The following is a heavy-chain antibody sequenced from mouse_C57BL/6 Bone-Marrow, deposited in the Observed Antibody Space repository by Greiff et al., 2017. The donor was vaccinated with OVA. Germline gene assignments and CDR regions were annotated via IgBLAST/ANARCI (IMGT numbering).Heavy chain of an antibody. D-gene: IGHD1-1*02. V-gene: IGHV3-6*01. CDR3: AREGGKVAY. Sequence: VQLQQSGPGLVKPSQSLSLTCSVTGYSITSGYYWNWIRQFPGNKLEWMGYISYDGSNNYNPSLKNRISITRDTSKNQFFLKLNSVTTEDTATYYCAREGGKVAYWGQGTLVTVSA. CDR2: ISYDGSN. CDR1: GYSITSGYY. J-gene: IGHJ3*01.